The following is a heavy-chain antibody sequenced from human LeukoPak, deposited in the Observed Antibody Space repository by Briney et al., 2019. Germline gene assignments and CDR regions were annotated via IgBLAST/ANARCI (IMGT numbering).Heavy chain of an antibody. CDR2: ISYDGSNK. CDR3: ARETGDVLLGAFDI. Sequence: GSLRLACAASGFTFSSYGMHWVRQAPGKGLEWVAVISYDGSNKYYADSVKGRFTISRDNSKNTLYLQVNSLRAEDTAVYYCARETGDVLLGAFDIWGQGTMVTVSS. J-gene: IGHJ3*02. CDR1: GFTFSSYG. D-gene: IGHD3-10*01. V-gene: IGHV3-30*03.